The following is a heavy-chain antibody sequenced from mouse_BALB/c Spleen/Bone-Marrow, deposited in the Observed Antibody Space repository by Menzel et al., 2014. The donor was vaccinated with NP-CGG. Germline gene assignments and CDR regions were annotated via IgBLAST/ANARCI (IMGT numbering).Heavy chain of an antibody. CDR3: ARDWLRRAMDY. D-gene: IGHD2-2*01. CDR2: IWAGGST. Sequence: QVQLKQSGPGLVSPSQSLSIPCTVSGFSLTSYGVHWVRPPPGKGLEWLGVIWAGGSTNYNSALMSRQSISKDNSKSQVFLKMNSLQTDDTAMYYCARDWLRRAMDYWGQGTSVTVSS. CDR1: GFSLTSYG. V-gene: IGHV2-9*02. J-gene: IGHJ4*01.